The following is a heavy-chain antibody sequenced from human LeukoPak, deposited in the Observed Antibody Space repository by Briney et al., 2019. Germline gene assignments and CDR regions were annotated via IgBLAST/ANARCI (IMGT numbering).Heavy chain of an antibody. V-gene: IGHV4-34*01. CDR1: GGSFSGYY. CDR3: ARVGSSRVYYYMDV. CDR2: INHSGST. D-gene: IGHD6-6*01. Sequence: LETLSLTCAVYGGSFSGYYWSWIRQPPGKGLEWIGEINHSGSTNYNPSLKSRVTISVDTSKNQFSLKLSSVTAADTAAYYCARVGSSRVYYYMDVWGKGTTVTVSS. J-gene: IGHJ6*03.